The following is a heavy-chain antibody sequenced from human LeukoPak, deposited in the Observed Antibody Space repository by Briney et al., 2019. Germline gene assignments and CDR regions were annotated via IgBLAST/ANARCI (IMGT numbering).Heavy chain of an antibody. J-gene: IGHJ6*03. D-gene: IGHD1-1*01. CDR3: AKESTGLAGTDYYYYYMDV. CDR1: GFTFSSYG. V-gene: IGHV3-23*01. CDR2: ISGSGGST. Sequence: GGTLRLSCAASGFTFSSYGMSWVRQAPGKGLEWVSAISGSGGSTYYADSVKGRFTISRDNSKNTLYLQMNSLRAEDTAVYYCAKESTGLAGTDYYYYYMDVWGKGTTVTISS.